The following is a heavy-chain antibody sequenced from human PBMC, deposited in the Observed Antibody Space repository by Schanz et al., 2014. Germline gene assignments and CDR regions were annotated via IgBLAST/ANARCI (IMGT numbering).Heavy chain of an antibody. CDR1: GFTFSSYA. J-gene: IGHJ4*02. Sequence: EVQLLESGGGLVQPGGSLRLSCEASGFTFSSYAMSWVRQAPGKGLEWVSAISGSGGSTYYADAVRGRFTISRDNSKTTVYLQMNSLRAEDTAVYYCAKDAENTAMITDYFDYWGQGTLVTVSS. CDR3: AKDAENTAMITDYFDY. CDR2: ISGSGGST. D-gene: IGHD5-18*01. V-gene: IGHV3-23*01.